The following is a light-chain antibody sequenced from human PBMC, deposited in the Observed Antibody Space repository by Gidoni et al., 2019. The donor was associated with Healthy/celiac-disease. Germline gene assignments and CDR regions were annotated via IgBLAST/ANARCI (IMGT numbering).Light chain of an antibody. V-gene: IGKV1-39*01. CDR1: QSISSY. Sequence: DIQMTQPPSSLSASVGDRVTITCRASQSISSYLNWYQQKPGKAPKHLIYAASSLQSGVPSRFSGSGSGTDFTLTISSLQLEDFATYYCQQSYSTPRTFGQGTKVEIK. CDR2: AAS. J-gene: IGKJ1*01. CDR3: QQSYSTPRT.